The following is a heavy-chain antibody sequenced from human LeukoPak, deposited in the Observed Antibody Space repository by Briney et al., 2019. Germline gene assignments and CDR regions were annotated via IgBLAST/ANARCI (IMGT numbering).Heavy chain of an antibody. Sequence: PGGSLRLSCAASGFTFSSYSMTWVRQAPGKGLEWVSSISSSSSYIYYADSVKGRFTISRDNAKNSLYLQMNSLRAEDTAVYYCARDPLTTGLLAVAGTLDYWGQGTLVTVSS. V-gene: IGHV3-21*01. D-gene: IGHD6-19*01. CDR3: ARDPLTTGLLAVAGTLDY. CDR1: GFTFSSYS. CDR2: ISSSSSYI. J-gene: IGHJ4*02.